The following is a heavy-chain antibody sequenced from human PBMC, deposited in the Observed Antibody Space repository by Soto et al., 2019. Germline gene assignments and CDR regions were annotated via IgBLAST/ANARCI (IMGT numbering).Heavy chain of an antibody. J-gene: IGHJ4*02. CDR2: MNPNSGNT. D-gene: IGHD6-19*01. CDR1: GYTFTSYD. V-gene: IGHV1-8*01. CDR3: ARDRLRNSSGWPLFDY. Sequence: ASVKVSCKASGYTFTSYDIHWVRQASGQGLEWMGWMNPNSGNTGYAQKFQGRVTMTRNTSISTAYMEVSTLRSEDTAVYYCARDRLRNSSGWPLFDYWGQGTLVTVSS.